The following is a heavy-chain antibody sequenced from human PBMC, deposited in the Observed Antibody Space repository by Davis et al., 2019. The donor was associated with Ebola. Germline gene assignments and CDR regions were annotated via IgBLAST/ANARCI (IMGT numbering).Heavy chain of an antibody. CDR3: ARGPTRYYFDY. J-gene: IGHJ4*02. D-gene: IGHD2-2*01. CDR2: IHYSGTT. V-gene: IGHV4-59*08. CDR1: GGYINTYY. Sequence: MPSETLSLTCTVSGGYINTYYWSWIRQPPGKGLEWIGNIHYSGTTNYNPSVKSRVTISEDTSKSHLSLKLSSVTAADTAVYYCARGPTRYYFDYWGQGTLVTVSS.